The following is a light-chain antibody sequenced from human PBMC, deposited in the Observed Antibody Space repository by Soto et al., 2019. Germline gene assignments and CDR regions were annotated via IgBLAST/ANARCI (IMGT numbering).Light chain of an antibody. V-gene: IGLV2-14*03. CDR1: SSDVGGYNF. CDR2: DVN. Sequence: QSALTQPASVSGSPGQSIAISCTGTSSDVGGYNFVSWYQQHPGKAPKLMIYDVNIRPSGVSNRFSGSKSGNTASLTISGLQAEDEAAYYCCSYSGSRALVVFGGGTKLTVL. CDR3: CSYSGSRALVV. J-gene: IGLJ2*01.